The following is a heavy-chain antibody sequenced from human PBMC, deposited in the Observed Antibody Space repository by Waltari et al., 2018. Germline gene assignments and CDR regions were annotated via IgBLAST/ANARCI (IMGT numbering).Heavy chain of an antibody. D-gene: IGHD3-22*01. Sequence: QVQLVESGGGAVQPGKSLRLSCAASDFTFSSYAMHWVRQAPGKGLEWVAVISYNARNIYYVDSVKGRFTISRDNSKKTLYLQMNSLRGEDTAVYYCARDYCDRTNCHGMDVWGQGTTVIVSS. CDR3: ARDYCDRTNCHGMDV. V-gene: IGHV3-30*04. CDR2: ISYNARNI. CDR1: DFTFSSYA. J-gene: IGHJ6*02.